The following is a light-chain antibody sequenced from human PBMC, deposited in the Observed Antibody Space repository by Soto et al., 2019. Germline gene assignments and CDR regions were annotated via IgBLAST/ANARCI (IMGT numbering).Light chain of an antibody. CDR1: QNINW. V-gene: IGKV1-5*03. J-gene: IGKJ1*01. Sequence: DIQLAQSPSTLSASVGDRINITCRATQNINWLAWYQQKPGKAPKLLIFEASRLESGVPSRFSGSGSGTEFTLTISSLQPDDFGTYYCQHYDTYSPMWTFGQGTKVDVK. CDR3: QHYDTYSPMWT. CDR2: EAS.